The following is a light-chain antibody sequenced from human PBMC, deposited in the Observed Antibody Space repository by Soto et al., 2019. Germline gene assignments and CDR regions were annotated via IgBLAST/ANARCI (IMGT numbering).Light chain of an antibody. J-gene: IGKJ2*01. CDR1: QDIRSF. Sequence: IQLTQSPSSLSASVGDRVSITCRASQDIRSFLAWYQQKPWNAPNLLIYAASTLQSGVPSRFSGSGSGTDFTLTISSLQPEDFATSYCQQLTTDPYTFGQGTKLQIK. CDR3: QQLTTDPYT. V-gene: IGKV1-9*01. CDR2: AAS.